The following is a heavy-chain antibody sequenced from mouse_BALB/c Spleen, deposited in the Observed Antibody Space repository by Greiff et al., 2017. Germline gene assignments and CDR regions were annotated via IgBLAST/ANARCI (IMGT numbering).Heavy chain of an antibody. V-gene: IGHV2-9*02. D-gene: IGHD2-3*01. CDR1: GFSLTSYG. Sequence: VKLVESGPGLVAPSQSLSITCTVSGFSLTSYGVHWVRQPPGKGLEWLGVIWAGGSTNYNSALMSRLSISKDNSKSQVFLKMNSLQTDDTAMYYCARGDGYHYYAMDYWGQGTSVTVSS. CDR2: IWAGGST. CDR3: ARGDGYHYYAMDY. J-gene: IGHJ4*01.